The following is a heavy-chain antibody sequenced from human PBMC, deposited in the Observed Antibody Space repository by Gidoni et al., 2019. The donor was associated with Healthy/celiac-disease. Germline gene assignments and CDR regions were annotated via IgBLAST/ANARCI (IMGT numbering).Heavy chain of an antibody. Sequence: EVQLVESGGGLVKPGGSLRLSCAASGFTFSSYSMNWVRQAPGKGLEWVSSISSSSSYIYYADSVKGRFTISRDNAKNSLYLQMNSLRAEDTAVYYCARDQDIVVVPATMDVWGKGTTVTVSS. CDR3: ARDQDIVVVPATMDV. V-gene: IGHV3-21*01. CDR2: ISSSSSYI. J-gene: IGHJ6*04. D-gene: IGHD2-2*01. CDR1: GFTFSSYS.